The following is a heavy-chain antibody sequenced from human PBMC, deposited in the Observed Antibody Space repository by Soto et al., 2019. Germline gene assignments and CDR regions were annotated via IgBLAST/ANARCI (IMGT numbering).Heavy chain of an antibody. J-gene: IGHJ6*02. Sequence: ASVQVSCKASGYTFTSYGISWVRQAPGQGLEWMRWISAYNGNTNYAQKLQGRVTITTDTSTSTAYMELRSLRSDDTAVYYCARDSTAITTVHYYYGMDVWGQGTTVTVSS. CDR3: ARDSTAITTVHYYYGMDV. CDR2: ISAYNGNT. CDR1: GYTFTSYG. D-gene: IGHD5-18*01. V-gene: IGHV1-18*01.